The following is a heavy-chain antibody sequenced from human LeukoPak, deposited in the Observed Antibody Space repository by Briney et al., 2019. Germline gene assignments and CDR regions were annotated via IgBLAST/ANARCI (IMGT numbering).Heavy chain of an antibody. J-gene: IGHJ4*02. D-gene: IGHD4-11*01. CDR2: INIDGSNT. Sequence: PGGSLRLSCAASGFPFSSYWMHWVRQAPGKGLVWVSRINIDGSNTNYADSVKGRFTISRDNAKNTLYLQMDSLRAEDTAVYYCAKDAQRGFDYSNSLEYWGQGTLVTVSS. V-gene: IGHV3-74*01. CDR1: GFPFSSYW. CDR3: AKDAQRGFDYSNSLEY.